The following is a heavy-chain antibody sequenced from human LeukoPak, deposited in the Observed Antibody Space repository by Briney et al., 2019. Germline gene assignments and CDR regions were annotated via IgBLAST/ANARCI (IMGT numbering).Heavy chain of an antibody. CDR2: ISSSGDYI. Sequence: PGGSLRLSCAASGFTFTSYSMNWVRQAPGKGLEWVSSISSSGDYIYYADSVKGRFTISRDNANNSLYLQMNSLRAEDTAVYYCAKNSDIVVVTAQDYWGQGTLVTVSS. D-gene: IGHD2-21*02. J-gene: IGHJ4*02. CDR3: AKNSDIVVVTAQDY. CDR1: GFTFTSYS. V-gene: IGHV3-21*01.